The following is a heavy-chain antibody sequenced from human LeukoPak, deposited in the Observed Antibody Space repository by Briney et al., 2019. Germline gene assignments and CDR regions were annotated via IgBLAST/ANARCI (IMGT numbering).Heavy chain of an antibody. D-gene: IGHD2-21*01. Sequence: GGSLRLSCAASGFTFSSYSMNWVRQAPGKGLEWVSSISSSSSYIYYADSAKGRFTISRDNAKNSLYLQMNSLRAEDTAVYYCARVWGGDGYNYGMDVWGQGTTVTVSS. J-gene: IGHJ6*02. V-gene: IGHV3-21*01. CDR1: GFTFSSYS. CDR2: ISSSSSYI. CDR3: ARVWGGDGYNYGMDV.